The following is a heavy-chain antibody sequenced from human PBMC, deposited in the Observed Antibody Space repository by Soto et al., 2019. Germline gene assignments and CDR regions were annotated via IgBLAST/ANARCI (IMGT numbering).Heavy chain of an antibody. Sequence: EVQLLESGGGLVQPGGSLRLSCAASGFTFSSYAKSWVRQAPGKGLEWVSAISGSGGSTYYADSVKGRFTISRDNSKNTLYLQMNSLRAEDTAVYYCANLPVDTAMVYYFDYWGQGTLVTVSS. CDR2: ISGSGGST. CDR3: ANLPVDTAMVYYFDY. V-gene: IGHV3-23*01. CDR1: GFTFSSYA. D-gene: IGHD5-18*01. J-gene: IGHJ4*02.